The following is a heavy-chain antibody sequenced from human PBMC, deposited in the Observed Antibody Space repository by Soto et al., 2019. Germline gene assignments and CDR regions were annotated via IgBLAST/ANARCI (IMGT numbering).Heavy chain of an antibody. J-gene: IGHJ3*02. CDR2: TYFRSKRNN. CDR3: ARDRPHKTGDHDAFDI. CDR1: GDSVSSNSAA. Sequence: SQTLSLTCAISGDSVSSNSAAWNWIRQSPSRGLEWLGRTYFRSKRNNDYAVSVKRRITINPDTSKNQFSLQLNSVTPEDTAVDYCARDRPHKTGDHDAFDIWGQGTMVTVSS. V-gene: IGHV6-1*01. D-gene: IGHD7-27*01.